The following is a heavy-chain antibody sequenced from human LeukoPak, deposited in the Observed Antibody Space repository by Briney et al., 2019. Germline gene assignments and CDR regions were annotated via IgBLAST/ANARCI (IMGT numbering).Heavy chain of an antibody. J-gene: IGHJ5*02. CDR1: GGTFSSYA. D-gene: IGHD6-6*01. CDR3: ARVVAARPYNWFDP. Sequence: GSSVKVSCKASGGTFSSYAISWVRQAPGQGLEWMGRIVPIFGTANYAQKFQGRVTITTDESTSTAYMELSSLRSEDTAVYYCARVVAARPYNWFDPWGQGTLVNVSS. V-gene: IGHV1-69*05. CDR2: IVPIFGTA.